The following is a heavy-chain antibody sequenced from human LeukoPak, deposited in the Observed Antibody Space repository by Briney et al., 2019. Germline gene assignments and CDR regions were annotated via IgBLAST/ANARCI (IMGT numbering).Heavy chain of an antibody. CDR3: ARESCGSTSCFGGEGYYYYYMDV. J-gene: IGHJ6*03. CDR2: IYHIGIT. CDR1: GGSISSGDYY. D-gene: IGHD2-2*01. Sequence: SETLSLTCTVSGGSISSGDYYWSWIRQPPGKGLEWIGYIYHIGITSYNPSLKSRVTISVDRTRNQFSLKLRSVTAADTAVYYCARESCGSTSCFGGEGYYYYYMDVWGKGTTVTVSS. V-gene: IGHV4-30-2*01.